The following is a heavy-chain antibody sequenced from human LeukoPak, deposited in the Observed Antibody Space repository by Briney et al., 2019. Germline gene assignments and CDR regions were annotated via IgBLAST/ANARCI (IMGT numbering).Heavy chain of an antibody. Sequence: PGGSLRLSCAASGFTFSSYGMHWVRQAPGKGLEWVAFIRYDGSNKYYADSVKGRFTISRDNSKNTLYLQMNGLRAEDTAVYYCAKGAITMVRANPYYYYMDVWGKGTTVTISS. CDR1: GFTFSSYG. CDR2: IRYDGSNK. CDR3: AKGAITMVRANPYYYYMDV. J-gene: IGHJ6*03. D-gene: IGHD3-10*01. V-gene: IGHV3-30*02.